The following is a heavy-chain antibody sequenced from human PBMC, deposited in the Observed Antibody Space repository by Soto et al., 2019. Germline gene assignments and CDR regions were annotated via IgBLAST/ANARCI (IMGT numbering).Heavy chain of an antibody. J-gene: IGHJ5*02. V-gene: IGHV5-10-1*03. Sequence: EVQLVQSGAEVKKPGESLRISCQGSGYTFSSYWISWVRQMPGKGLEWMGRIDISDSYTTYSTSFQGHVTISADKSISAAYLQWSSLMASDTAMYYCARHHPYRPSQNWFGPWGQGTLVIVSS. CDR1: GYTFSSYW. CDR2: IDISDSYT. D-gene: IGHD2-2*01. CDR3: ARHHPYRPSQNWFGP.